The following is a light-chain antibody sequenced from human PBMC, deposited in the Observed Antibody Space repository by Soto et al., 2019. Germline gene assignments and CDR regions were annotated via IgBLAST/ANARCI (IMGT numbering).Light chain of an antibody. J-gene: IGKJ3*01. CDR1: QTIYHA. Sequence: DIQMTQSPSSLSASVGDRVTITCRASQTIYHALNWYHQKPGKAPRLLISSATALQRGVPSRFSGSGYGAEFTLIISSLLPEDFGTYYCQQSFTSIFTFGHGTKVDV. CDR3: QQSFTSIFT. CDR2: SAT. V-gene: IGKV1-39*01.